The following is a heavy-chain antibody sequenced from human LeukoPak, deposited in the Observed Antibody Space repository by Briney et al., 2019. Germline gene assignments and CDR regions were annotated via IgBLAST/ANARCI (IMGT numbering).Heavy chain of an antibody. D-gene: IGHD2-21*02. J-gene: IGHJ3*02. CDR1: GGSISSGGYS. CDR3: ARRYCGGDCYAFDI. Sequence: PSETLSLTCAVSGGSISSGGYSWSWIRQPPGKGLEWIGYIYHSGSTYYNPSLKSRVTISVDRSKNQFSLKLSSVTAADTAVYYCARRYCGGDCYAFDIWGQGTMVTVSS. CDR2: IYHSGST. V-gene: IGHV4-30-2*01.